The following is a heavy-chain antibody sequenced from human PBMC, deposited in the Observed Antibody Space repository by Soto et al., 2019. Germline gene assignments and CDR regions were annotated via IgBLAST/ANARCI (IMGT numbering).Heavy chain of an antibody. J-gene: IGHJ4*02. CDR2: ITPNNGNA. CDR3: ARARMFSRAHLDS. CDR1: GYTFTNFG. D-gene: IGHD3-10*02. Sequence: QVHLVQSGAVVENPGASVKVSCKASGYTFTNFGINWVRQAPGQGLEWMGWITPNNGNANYPQKHQDRLTITTDTSRNTAYLELRSLRADDTAVYFCARARMFSRAHLDSWGQGTRVTVSS. V-gene: IGHV1-18*04.